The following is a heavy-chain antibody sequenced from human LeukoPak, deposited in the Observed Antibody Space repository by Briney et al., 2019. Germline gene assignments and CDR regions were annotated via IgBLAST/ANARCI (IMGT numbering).Heavy chain of an antibody. D-gene: IGHD3-3*01. V-gene: IGHV3-7*03. Sequence: PGGSLRLSCAASGFNFRSYWMTWVRQAPGKGLEWVANIKQDGSEKYYVDSAKGRFTISRDNAKNSLYLQMNSLRAEDTALYHCARDTIFGVVIHYYYYMDVWGKGTTVTVSS. J-gene: IGHJ6*03. CDR2: IKQDGSEK. CDR1: GFNFRSYW. CDR3: ARDTIFGVVIHYYYYMDV.